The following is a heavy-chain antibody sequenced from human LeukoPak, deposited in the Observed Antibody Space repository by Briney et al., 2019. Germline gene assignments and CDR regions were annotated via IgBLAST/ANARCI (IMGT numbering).Heavy chain of an antibody. Sequence: PGGSLRLSCAASGFTFDDYAMHWVRQAPGKGPEWVSGISWNSGSIGYADSVKGRFTISRDNAKNSLYLQMNSLRAEDTALYYCAKDSSSWPDAFDIWGQGTMVTVSS. D-gene: IGHD6-13*01. J-gene: IGHJ3*02. CDR2: ISWNSGSI. V-gene: IGHV3-9*01. CDR3: AKDSSSWPDAFDI. CDR1: GFTFDDYA.